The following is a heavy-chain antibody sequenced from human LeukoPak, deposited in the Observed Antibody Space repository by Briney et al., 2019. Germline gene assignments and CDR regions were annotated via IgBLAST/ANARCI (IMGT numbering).Heavy chain of an antibody. J-gene: IGHJ4*02. D-gene: IGHD6-19*01. Sequence: SETLSLTCTVSGGSISTYYWSWIRQPPGKGLEWIGYIFYSGSTTYNPSLKSRVTISVDTSKNQFSLKLSSVTAADTAVYYCARRALAVAGHDYWGQGTLVTASP. CDR3: ARRALAVAGHDY. V-gene: IGHV4-59*08. CDR2: IFYSGST. CDR1: GGSISTYY.